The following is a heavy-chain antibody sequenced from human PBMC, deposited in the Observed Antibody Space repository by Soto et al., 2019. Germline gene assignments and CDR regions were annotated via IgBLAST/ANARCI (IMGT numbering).Heavy chain of an antibody. CDR2: FSVSGGGA. V-gene: IGHV3-23*01. D-gene: IGHD6-13*01. CDR1: GFAFDYYA. Sequence: GGSLRLSCAASGFAFDYYAMTWVRQAPGKGLEWVSTFSVSGGGAYYADSVKGRFTISRDNSKNTLFLQMSSLRADDTAVYFCAKARSNSPCYSYCLDVWGQGTMVTVSS. J-gene: IGHJ6*02. CDR3: AKARSNSPCYSYCLDV.